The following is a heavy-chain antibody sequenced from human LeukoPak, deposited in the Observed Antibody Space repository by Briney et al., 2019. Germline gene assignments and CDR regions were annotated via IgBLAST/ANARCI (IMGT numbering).Heavy chain of an antibody. CDR1: GLTFSNYW. V-gene: IGHV3-74*01. D-gene: IGHD5-12*01. J-gene: IGHJ4*02. CDR3: ARTAYSDYSLGF. CDR2: ISSDGSST. Sequence: PGGSLRLSCAASGLTFSNYWMHWVRQAPGKGLVWVSRISSDGSSTSYADSVKGRFTISRDNAKNTLYLQMNSLRAEDTAVHYCARTAYSDYSLGFWGQGTLVTVSS.